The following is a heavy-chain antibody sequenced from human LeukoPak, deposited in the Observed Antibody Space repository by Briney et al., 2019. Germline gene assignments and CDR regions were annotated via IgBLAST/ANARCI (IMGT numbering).Heavy chain of an antibody. J-gene: IGHJ4*02. CDR3: ARDLTATMKIDY. V-gene: IGHV1-2*02. CDR2: INPNSGGT. CDR1: GYTFTGYY. D-gene: IGHD5-12*01. Sequence: ASVKVSCKASGYTFTGYYMHWVRQAPGRGLEWMGWINPNSGGTNYAQKFQGRVTMTRDTSISTAYMELSRLRSDDTAVYYCARDLTATMKIDYWGQGTLVTVSS.